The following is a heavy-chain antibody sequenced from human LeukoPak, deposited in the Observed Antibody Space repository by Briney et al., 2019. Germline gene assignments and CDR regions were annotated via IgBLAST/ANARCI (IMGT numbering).Heavy chain of an antibody. CDR3: ARGSFDFNGLFDH. CDR2: ISSGSSTI. Sequence: GGSLRLSCAASGFTFSNSRMNWIRQAPGKGLEWVSYISSGSSTIYYVDSVRGRFTISRDNAKNSLYLQMNSLRAEDTAVYYCARGSFDFNGLFDHWGQGTLVTVSS. V-gene: IGHV3-48*01. J-gene: IGHJ4*02. CDR1: GFTFSNSR. D-gene: IGHD3-9*01.